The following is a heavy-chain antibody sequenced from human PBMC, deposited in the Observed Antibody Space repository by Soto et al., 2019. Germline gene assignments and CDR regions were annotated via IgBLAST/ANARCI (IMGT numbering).Heavy chain of an antibody. Sequence: SETLSLTCAVYGGSFSGYYWSWIRQPPGKGLEWIGEINHSGSTNYNPSLKSRVTISVDTSKNQFSLKLSSVTAADTAVYYCARSVMIVGSDVVEGGMDVWGQGTTVTVSS. CDR2: INHSGST. J-gene: IGHJ6*02. V-gene: IGHV4-34*01. D-gene: IGHD3-22*01. CDR3: ARSVMIVGSDVVEGGMDV. CDR1: GGSFSGYY.